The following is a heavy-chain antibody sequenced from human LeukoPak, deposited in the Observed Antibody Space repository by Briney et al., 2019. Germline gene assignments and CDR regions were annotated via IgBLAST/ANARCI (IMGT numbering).Heavy chain of an antibody. J-gene: IGHJ4*02. CDR2: ISYDGSNK. D-gene: IGHD6-19*01. CDR3: ARDPPGSSGWYNEFDY. CDR1: GFTFSSYA. Sequence: GGSLRLSCAASGFTFSSYAMHWVRQAPGKGLKWVAVISYDGSNKYYADSVKGRFTISRDNSKNTLYLQMNSLRAEDTAVYYCARDPPGSSGWYNEFDYWGQGTLVTVSS. V-gene: IGHV3-30-3*01.